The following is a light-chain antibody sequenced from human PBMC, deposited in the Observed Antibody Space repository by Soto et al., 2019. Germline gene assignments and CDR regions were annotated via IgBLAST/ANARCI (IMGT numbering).Light chain of an antibody. Sequence: DIQMTQSPSTLSGSVGDRVTITCRASQTISSWLAWYQQKPGKAPKLLIYKASTLKSGVPSRFRGTRSGTEFTLALSSLQPDEFATDSCQQRSNWTPVYSFGKRTK. CDR1: QTISSW. J-gene: IGKJ2*03. CDR2: KAS. CDR3: QQRSNWTPVYS. V-gene: IGKV1-5*03.